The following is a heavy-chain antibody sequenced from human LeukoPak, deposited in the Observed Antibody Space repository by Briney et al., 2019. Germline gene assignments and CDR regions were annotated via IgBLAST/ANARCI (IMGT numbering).Heavy chain of an antibody. CDR1: GGSFSDYY. J-gene: IGHJ6*02. Sequence: SETLSLTCAVYGGSFSDYYWSWIRQPPGKGLEWIGEINHSGSTNYNPSLKSRVTISVDTSKNQFSLKLSSVTAADTAVYYCARVRYYYGMDVWGQGTTVTVSS. V-gene: IGHV4-34*01. CDR3: ARVRYYYGMDV. CDR2: INHSGST.